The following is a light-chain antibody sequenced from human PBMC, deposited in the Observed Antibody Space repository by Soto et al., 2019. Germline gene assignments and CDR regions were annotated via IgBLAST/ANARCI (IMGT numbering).Light chain of an antibody. J-gene: IGLJ3*02. V-gene: IGLV1-44*01. CDR1: SSNIGINT. Sequence: QSVLTQPPSASGTPGQSVTFSCSGSSSNIGINTVNWYQQLPGTAPKLLIYSNLQRPSGVPDRFSGSKSGTSASLAISGLQSEDEADYYCAAWDDSLNGWVFGGGTQLTVL. CDR2: SNL. CDR3: AAWDDSLNGWV.